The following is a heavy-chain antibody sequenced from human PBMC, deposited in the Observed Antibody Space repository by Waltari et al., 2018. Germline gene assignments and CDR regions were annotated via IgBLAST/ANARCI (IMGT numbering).Heavy chain of an antibody. Sequence: EVQLVESGGGLVQPGGSLRLSCAASGFTFSSYSMNWVRQAPGKGLEWVSYISSSSTIYYADSVKGRFTISRDNAKNSLYLQMNSLRAEDTAVYYCARDGPGYSYESKSFDYWGQGTLVTVSS. CDR1: GFTFSSYS. D-gene: IGHD5-18*01. CDR3: ARDGPGYSYESKSFDY. CDR2: ISSSSTI. J-gene: IGHJ4*02. V-gene: IGHV3-48*04.